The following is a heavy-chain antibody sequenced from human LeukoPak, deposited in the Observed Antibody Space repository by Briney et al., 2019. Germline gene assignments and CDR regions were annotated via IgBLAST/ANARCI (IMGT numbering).Heavy chain of an antibody. CDR3: ARKQQLVLRGAFDI. V-gene: IGHV2-5*02. Sequence: ESGPTLVKPTQTLTLTCTFSGFSLSTSGVGVGWIRQPPGKALEWLALIYWDDDKRYSPSLKSRLTITKDTSKNQVVLTMTNMDPVDTATYYCARKQQLVLRGAFDIWGQGTMVTVSS. CDR2: IYWDDDK. J-gene: IGHJ3*02. D-gene: IGHD6-13*01. CDR1: GFSLSTSGVG.